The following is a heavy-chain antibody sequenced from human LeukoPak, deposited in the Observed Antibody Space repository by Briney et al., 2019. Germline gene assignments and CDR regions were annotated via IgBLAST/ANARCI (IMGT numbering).Heavy chain of an antibody. CDR2: IIPIFGTA. Sequence: SVKISCKASGGTFSSYAISWVRQAPGQGLEWMGGIIPIFGTANYAQKFQGRVTITTDESTSTAYMELSSLRSEDTAVYYCATHTISGVVTYAFHMWGRGTLVTVSS. CDR3: ATHTISGVVTYAFHM. V-gene: IGHV1-69*05. J-gene: IGHJ3*02. D-gene: IGHD3-3*01. CDR1: GGTFSSYA.